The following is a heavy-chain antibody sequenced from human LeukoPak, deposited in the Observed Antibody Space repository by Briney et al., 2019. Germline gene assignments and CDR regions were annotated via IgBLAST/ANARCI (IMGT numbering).Heavy chain of an antibody. V-gene: IGHV4-34*01. J-gene: IGHJ4*02. D-gene: IGHD3-10*01. CDR3: ARYGSGNYFDY. CDR1: GGSFSGYY. CDR2: INHSGST. Sequence: PSETLSLTCAVYGGSFSGYYWSWIRQPPGKGLEWIGEINHSGSTNYNPSLKSRVTISVGTSKNQFSLKLSSVTAADTAVYYCARYGSGNYFDYWGQGTLVTVSS.